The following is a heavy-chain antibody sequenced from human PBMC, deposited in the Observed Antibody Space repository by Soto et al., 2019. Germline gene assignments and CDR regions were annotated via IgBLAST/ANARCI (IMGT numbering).Heavy chain of an antibody. CDR2: ISYDGSNK. D-gene: IGHD3-3*01. V-gene: IGHV3-30-3*01. J-gene: IGHJ4*02. CDR3: ARGRFLIVYYFDY. Sequence: PGGSLRLSCAASGFTFSSYAMHWVRQAPGKGLEWVAVISYDGSNKYYADSVKGRFTISRDNSKNTLYLQMNSLRAEDTAVYYCARGRFLIVYYFDYWGQGTLVTVSS. CDR1: GFTFSSYA.